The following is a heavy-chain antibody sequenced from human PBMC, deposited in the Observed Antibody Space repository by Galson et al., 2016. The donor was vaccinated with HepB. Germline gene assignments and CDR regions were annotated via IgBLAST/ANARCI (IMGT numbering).Heavy chain of an antibody. D-gene: IGHD3-22*01. CDR3: VRITTYYDTSYFDQ. Sequence: SLRLSCAVSGLTFDYNYVGSNYMSWVRQAPGKGLEWVSVLYAGGGKFYADSVKGRFTTSRDDSKNTLYLQMDSLRADDTAMYHCVRITTYYDTSYFDQWGQGTLGTVSS. CDR1: GLTFDYNYVGSNY. V-gene: IGHV3-53*01. CDR2: LYAGGGK. J-gene: IGHJ4*02.